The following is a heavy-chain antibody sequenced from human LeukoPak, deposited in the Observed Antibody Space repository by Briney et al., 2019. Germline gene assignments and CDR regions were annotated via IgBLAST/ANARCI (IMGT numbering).Heavy chain of an antibody. CDR2: IKQDGTET. D-gene: IGHD6-19*01. V-gene: IGHV3-7*01. Sequence: PGGSLRLSCAASGFTFSSYSMNWVRQAPGKGLEWVANIKQDGTETYYVDSVWGRFTISRDNAKNSLYLQMNSLRVEDTALYYCARDSTTGSSGWYGYFHHWGQGTLVTVSS. CDR1: GFTFSSYS. J-gene: IGHJ1*01. CDR3: ARDSTTGSSGWYGYFHH.